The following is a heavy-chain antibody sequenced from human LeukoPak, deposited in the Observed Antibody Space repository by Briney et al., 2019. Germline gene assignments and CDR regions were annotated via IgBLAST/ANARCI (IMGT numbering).Heavy chain of an antibody. V-gene: IGHV1-2*04. CDR2: INPNSGGT. J-gene: IGHJ4*02. CDR1: GGTFSSYA. Sequence: ASVKVSCKASGGTFSSYAISWVRQAPGQGLEWMGWINPNSGGTNYAQKFQGWVTMTRDTSISTAYMELSRLRSDDTAVYYCARVDRIAVAGALDYWGQGTLVTVSS. CDR3: ARVDRIAVAGALDY. D-gene: IGHD6-19*01.